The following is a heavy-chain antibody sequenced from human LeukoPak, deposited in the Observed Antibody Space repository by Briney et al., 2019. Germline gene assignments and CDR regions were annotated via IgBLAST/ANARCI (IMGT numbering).Heavy chain of an antibody. Sequence: SQTLSLTCAISGDSVSSNSAAWNWIRQSPSRGLEWLGRKYYRSKWYNDYAVSVKSRITINPDTSKDQFSLQLNSVTPEDTAVYYCARDRWGGTAMKKCRPYGMDVWGQGTTVTVSS. CDR1: GDSVSSNSAA. D-gene: IGHD5-18*01. CDR2: KYYRSKWYN. V-gene: IGHV6-1*01. CDR3: ARDRWGGTAMKKCRPYGMDV. J-gene: IGHJ6*02.